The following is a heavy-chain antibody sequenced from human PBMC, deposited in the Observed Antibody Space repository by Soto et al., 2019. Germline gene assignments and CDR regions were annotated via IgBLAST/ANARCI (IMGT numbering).Heavy chain of an antibody. CDR2: IYYSGST. CDR3: RRAINYGSCFGP. V-gene: IGHV4-31*11. J-gene: IGHJ5*02. Sequence: SETLSLTCAVSGGSISSGAYYWSWIRQPPGKGLEWIGYIYYSGSTHYNPSLESRVTISVDTSKNQFSLKLSSVTVAHTAVEYCRRAINYGSCFGPWGQGTRVTVAS. D-gene: IGHD3-10*01. CDR1: GGSISSGAYY.